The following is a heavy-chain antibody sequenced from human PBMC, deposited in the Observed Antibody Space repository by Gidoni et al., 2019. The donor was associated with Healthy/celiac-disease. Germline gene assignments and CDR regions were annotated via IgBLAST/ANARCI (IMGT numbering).Heavy chain of an antibody. CDR1: GGPVSSGSYY. CDR3: ARGVSYNYYYYYMDV. J-gene: IGHJ6*03. Sequence: QVQLQESGQGLVKPSETLYLTCTVSGGPVSSGSYYWSWIRQPPGKVLEWIGYIYYSGSTNYNPSLKSRVTISVDTSKNQFSLKLSSVTAADTAVYYCARGVSYNYYYYYMDVWGKGTTVTVSS. CDR2: IYYSGST. V-gene: IGHV4-61*01. D-gene: IGHD3-10*01.